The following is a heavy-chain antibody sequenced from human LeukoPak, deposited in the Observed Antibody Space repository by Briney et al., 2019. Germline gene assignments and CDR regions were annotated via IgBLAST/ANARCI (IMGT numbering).Heavy chain of an antibody. CDR2: ISSSGSTI. CDR3: ARGAHDDSSGYYFAYNWFDP. D-gene: IGHD3-22*01. J-gene: IGHJ5*02. V-gene: IGHV3-48*03. CDR1: GFTFSSYE. Sequence: GGSLRLSCAASGFTFSSYEMNWVRQAPGKGLEWVSYISSSGSTIYYADSVEGRFTISRDNAMNSLYLQMNSLRAEDTAVYYCARGAHDDSSGYYFAYNWFDPWGQGTLVTVSS.